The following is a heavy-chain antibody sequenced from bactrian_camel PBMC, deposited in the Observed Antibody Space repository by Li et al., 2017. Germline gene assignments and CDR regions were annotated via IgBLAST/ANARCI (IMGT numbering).Heavy chain of an antibody. CDR3: TVRPNSAEDNY. J-gene: IGHJ4*01. V-gene: IGHV3S1*01. CDR2: VNAGSSTI. Sequence: QVQLVESGGGLVQPGGSLRLSCAASGFTLSSYWMYWVRQAPGKGLEWISHVNAGSSTIIYADSVQGRFTISRDNAKNTLYLQLNNLKTEDTAMYYCTVRPNSAEDNYWGQGTQVTVS. CDR1: GFTLSSYW.